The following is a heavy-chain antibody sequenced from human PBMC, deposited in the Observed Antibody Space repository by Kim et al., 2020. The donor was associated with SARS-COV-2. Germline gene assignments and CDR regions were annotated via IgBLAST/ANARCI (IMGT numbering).Heavy chain of an antibody. V-gene: IGHV4-39*01. CDR3: ARHGGWVTGSLGYFDP. CDR1: GGSISSSDYY. Sequence: SETLSLTCTVSGGSISSSDYYWGRIRQPPGKGPEWIGTIQYSGTTYYNPFPPSRVTTSVDTSKNQFSLKLNSVTAAVTAVYYCARHGGWVTGSLGYFDPWGQGTLVTVSP. J-gene: IGHJ5*02. D-gene: IGHD3-9*01. CDR2: IQYSGTT.